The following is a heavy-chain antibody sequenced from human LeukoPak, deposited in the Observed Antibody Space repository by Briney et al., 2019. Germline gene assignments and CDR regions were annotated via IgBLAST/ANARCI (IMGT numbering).Heavy chain of an antibody. CDR2: IYYSGST. V-gene: IGHV4-39*01. CDR1: GGSISSSNYY. D-gene: IGHD1-26*01. CDR3: ARGGLEGSYHLPVDY. Sequence: PSETLSLTCTVSGGSISSSNYYWGWIRQPPGKGLEWIGSIYYSGSTYYNPSLKSRVTISVDTSKNQFSLKLSSVTAADTAVYYCARGGLEGSYHLPVDYWGQGTLVTVSS. J-gene: IGHJ4*02.